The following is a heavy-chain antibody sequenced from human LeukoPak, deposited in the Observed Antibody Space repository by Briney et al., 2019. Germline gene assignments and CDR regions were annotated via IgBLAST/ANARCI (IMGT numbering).Heavy chain of an antibody. CDR1: GGSISSLNL. CDR2: MCLGGTT. D-gene: IGHD6-19*01. Sequence: SEPLSLTCIVSGGSISSLNLWSWLRPPPGKGLGWIGEMCLGGTTNFNPSLKSRVTILIDKSKNQLSLQLTSVTAADTAVYYCAGLEGRYSTDWFYFFDYWGQGALVTVSS. V-gene: IGHV4-4*02. J-gene: IGHJ4*02. CDR3: AGLEGRYSTDWFYFFDY.